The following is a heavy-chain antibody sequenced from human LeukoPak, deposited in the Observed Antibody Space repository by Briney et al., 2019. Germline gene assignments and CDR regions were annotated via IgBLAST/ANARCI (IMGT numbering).Heavy chain of an antibody. J-gene: IGHJ4*02. CDR2: IYYSGST. CDR1: GGSISSYY. D-gene: IGHD2-15*01. Sequence: SETLSLTCTVSGGSISSYYWSWIRQPPGKGLEWIGYIYYSGSTNYNPSLKSRVTISVDTSKNQYSLKLSSVTAADTAVYYCAREGQFYSTDYWGQGTLVTVSS. CDR3: AREGQFYSTDY. V-gene: IGHV4-59*01.